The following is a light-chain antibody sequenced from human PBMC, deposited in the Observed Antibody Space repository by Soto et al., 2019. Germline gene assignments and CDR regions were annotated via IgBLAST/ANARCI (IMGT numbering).Light chain of an antibody. V-gene: IGLV2-14*03. Sequence: QSVLXQPASVSGSPGQSITISCTGTSSDVGGYNYVSWYQHHPGKAPKLMIFDVSNRPSGVSNRFSGSKSGNTASLTISGLQPEDEADYYCSSYTTSNTRQIVFGTGTKVTV. CDR1: SSDVGGYNY. CDR3: SSYTTSNTRQIV. J-gene: IGLJ1*01. CDR2: DVS.